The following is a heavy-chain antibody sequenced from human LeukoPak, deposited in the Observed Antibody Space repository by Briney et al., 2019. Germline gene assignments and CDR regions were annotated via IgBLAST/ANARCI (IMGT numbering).Heavy chain of an antibody. CDR2: INHSGST. J-gene: IGHJ5*02. V-gene: IGHV4-34*01. CDR3: ARAQMAAAGTSGWFDP. D-gene: IGHD6-13*01. Sequence: SETLSLTCAVYGGSFSGYYWSWIRQPPGKGLEWIGEINHSGSTNYNPSLKNRVTISVDTSKNQFSLKLSSVTAADTAVYYCARAQMAAAGTSGWFDPWGQGTLVTVSS. CDR1: GGSFSGYY.